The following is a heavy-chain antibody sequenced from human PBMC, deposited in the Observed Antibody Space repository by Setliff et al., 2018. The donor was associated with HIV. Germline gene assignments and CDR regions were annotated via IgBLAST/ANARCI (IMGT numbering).Heavy chain of an antibody. CDR1: GGSFSGYS. V-gene: IGHV4-34*01. CDR2: MNHSEH. D-gene: IGHD3-3*01. Sequence: SETLSLTCAVYGGSFSGYSWTWIRQSPGKGLEWIGEMNHSEHYYNPTLKSRVTISMDTSKNQFSLELSSVTAADTALYYCARTITTFGVIGRGGRMDVWGKGTTVPSP. J-gene: IGHJ6*03. CDR3: ARTITTFGVIGRGGRMDV.